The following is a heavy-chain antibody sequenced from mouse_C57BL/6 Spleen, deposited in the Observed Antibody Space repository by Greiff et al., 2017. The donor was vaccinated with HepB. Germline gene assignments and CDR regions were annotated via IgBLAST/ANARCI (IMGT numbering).Heavy chain of an antibody. CDR2: INPNNGGT. Sequence: EVQLQQSGPELVKPGASVKMSCKASGYTFTDYNMPWVKQSHGKSLEWIGYINPNNGGTSYNQKFKGKATLTVHKSSSTAYMELRSLTSEDSAVYYCARSPLLRCHDYWGQGTTLTVSS. V-gene: IGHV1-22*01. CDR1: GYTFTDYN. J-gene: IGHJ2*01. D-gene: IGHD1-1*01. CDR3: ARSPLLRCHDY.